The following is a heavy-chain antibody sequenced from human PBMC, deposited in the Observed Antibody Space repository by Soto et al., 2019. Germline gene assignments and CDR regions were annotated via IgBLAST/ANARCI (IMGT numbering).Heavy chain of an antibody. Sequence: GGSLTLSCATSGLTFSNYAMSWVRQAPGGGLEWVSSMSGSSSTTYYADSVRGRFTISRDRSKNTLYLQMSSLRAEDTALYYCAKNQERELPRVIDFWGQGTLVTVSS. D-gene: IGHD1-7*01. V-gene: IGHV3-23*01. CDR1: GLTFSNYA. CDR2: MSGSSSTT. CDR3: AKNQERELPRVIDF. J-gene: IGHJ4*02.